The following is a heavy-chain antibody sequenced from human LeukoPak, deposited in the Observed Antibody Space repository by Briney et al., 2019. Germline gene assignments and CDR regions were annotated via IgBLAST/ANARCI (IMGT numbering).Heavy chain of an antibody. CDR3: ARDISPQLVVDY. Sequence: GGSLRLSCAASGLTFSTNPMHWVRQAPGKGLEWVAVISYDGNAKYYADSVKGRFTISRDNAKNSLYLQMNSLRAEDTAVYYCARDISPQLVVDYWGQGTLVTVSS. CDR2: ISYDGNAK. D-gene: IGHD1-1*01. CDR1: GLTFSTNP. J-gene: IGHJ4*02. V-gene: IGHV3-30*04.